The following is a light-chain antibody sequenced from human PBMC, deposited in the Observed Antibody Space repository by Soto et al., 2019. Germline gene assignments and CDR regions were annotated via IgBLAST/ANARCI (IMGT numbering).Light chain of an antibody. CDR3: QQYNNWPGT. CDR2: GAA. J-gene: IGKJ1*01. Sequence: IVMTQSPSTLSVNPGERATLSCRAGESISNNLAWYQQKPGQAPRLLIYGAATRAAGIPARFSGRGSGTEFTLTISSLQSEDFGVYYCQQYNNWPGTFGQGTKVDIK. V-gene: IGKV3-15*01. CDR1: ESISNN.